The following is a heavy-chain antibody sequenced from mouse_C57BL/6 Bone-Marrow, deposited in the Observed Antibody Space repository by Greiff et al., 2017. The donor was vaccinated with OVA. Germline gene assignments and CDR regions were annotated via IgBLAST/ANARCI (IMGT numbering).Heavy chain of an antibody. V-gene: IGHV1-59*01. CDR2: IDPSDSYT. J-gene: IGHJ2*01. CDR3: ARLNREYGIDY. D-gene: IGHD2-1*01. CDR1: GYTFTSYW. Sequence: QVQLQQPGAELVRPGTSVKLSCKASGYTFTSYWMHWVKQRPGQGLEWIGVIDPSDSYTNYNQKFKGKATLTVDTSSSTAYMQLSSLTSEDSAVYYCARLNREYGIDYWGQGTTLTVSS.